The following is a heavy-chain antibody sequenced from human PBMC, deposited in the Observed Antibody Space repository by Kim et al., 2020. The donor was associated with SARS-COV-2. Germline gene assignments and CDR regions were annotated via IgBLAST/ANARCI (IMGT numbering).Heavy chain of an antibody. CDR1: GVTFTIYA. J-gene: IGHJ4*02. CDR3: AGGSIGWFTFFEY. V-gene: IGHV3-23*05. D-gene: IGHD3-10*01. CDR2: IRNSGSAT. Sequence: GGSLRLSCAASGVTFTIYAMAWVRQTPGKGLEWVSGIRNSGSATYYGDSVKGRFTISRDNSKNTLYLQMDSLRVDDTAVYYCAGGSIGWFTFFEYWGQGTLVTVSS.